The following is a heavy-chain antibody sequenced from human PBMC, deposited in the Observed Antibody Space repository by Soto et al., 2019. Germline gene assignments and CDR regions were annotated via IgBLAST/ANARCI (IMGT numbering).Heavy chain of an antibody. J-gene: IGHJ5*02. V-gene: IGHV4-59*03. CDR2: VHNSGST. CDR3: ARGYSWFDP. Sequence: SETLCLRCPVSGGYSSSYCRTWIRQPQGKGLEWIGYVHNSGSTNYNPSLKSRVTISLDTSKNQFSLKLSFVTAADTAVYYCARGYSWFDPWGQGTLVTVSS. D-gene: IGHD2-21*01. CDR1: GGYSSSYC.